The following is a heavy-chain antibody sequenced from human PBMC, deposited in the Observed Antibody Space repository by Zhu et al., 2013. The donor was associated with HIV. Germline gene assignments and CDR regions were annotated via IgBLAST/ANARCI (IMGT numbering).Heavy chain of an antibody. Sequence: QVQLVQSGAEVKKPGSSVKVSCKASGGTFSSYTISWVRQAPGQGLEWMGRIIPILGIANYAQKFQGRVTITADKSTSTAYMELSSLRSEDTAVYYCARDECDGGSCYSDYWGQGTLVTVSS. CDR2: IIPILGIA. CDR3: ARDECDGGSCYSDY. D-gene: IGHD2-15*01. J-gene: IGHJ4*02. V-gene: IGHV1-69*08. CDR1: GGTFSSYT.